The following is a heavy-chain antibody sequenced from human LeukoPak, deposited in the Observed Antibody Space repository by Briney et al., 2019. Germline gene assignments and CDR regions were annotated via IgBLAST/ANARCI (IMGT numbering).Heavy chain of an antibody. CDR2: INPHSGGT. CDR1: GYTFTDYY. CDR3: ARRYKTEFLPDY. Sequence: GASVKVSCKASGYTFTDYYMHWVRQAPGQGLEWMGWINPHSGGTDHAQKFQGRVTMTRDTSISTAYLQWSSLKASDTAMYYCARRYKTEFLPDYWGQGTLVTVSS. D-gene: IGHD3-16*02. V-gene: IGHV1-2*02. J-gene: IGHJ4*02.